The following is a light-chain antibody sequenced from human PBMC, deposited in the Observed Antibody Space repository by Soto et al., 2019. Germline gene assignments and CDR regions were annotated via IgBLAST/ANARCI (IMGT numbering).Light chain of an antibody. J-gene: IGKJ1*01. CDR1: QGIRND. CDR3: LQVYTYPWT. Sequence: DINMTQSPSSLSASLVYRFTITFRASQGIRNDLGWYQQKPGKAPKRLIYSASSLQSGVPSRFSGSGSGTEFILTITSLQPEDFATYYCLQVYTYPWTFGRGTKVDIK. CDR2: SAS. V-gene: IGKV1-17*01.